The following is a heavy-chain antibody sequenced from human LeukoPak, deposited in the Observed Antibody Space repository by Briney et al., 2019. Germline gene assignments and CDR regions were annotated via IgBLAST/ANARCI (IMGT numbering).Heavy chain of an antibody. CDR2: IDVSATDT. Sequence: GGSLRLSCGDSGYTFTGYHMNWVRQAPGKGLEWVSTIDVSATDTYYPDSVKGRFTISRDDSKNMLYLQMNSLRGEDTAVYYCARSVRAAGKSPGFDFWGPGSLVTVSP. CDR1: GYTFTGYH. D-gene: IGHD6-13*01. J-gene: IGHJ4*02. CDR3: ARSVRAAGKSPGFDF. V-gene: IGHV3-23*05.